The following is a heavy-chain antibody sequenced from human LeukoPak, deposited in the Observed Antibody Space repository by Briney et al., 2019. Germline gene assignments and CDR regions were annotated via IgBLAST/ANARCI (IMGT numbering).Heavy chain of an antibody. J-gene: IGHJ5*02. Sequence: SETLSLTCTVSGGSISSYFWGWVRQPPGKGPEWIGSVDYSGSTYYNPSLKSRVTISLDTSKNQFSLKLSSVTAADTAIYYCAREVNHYGLRRNSFDPWGQGTKVTVSS. CDR3: AREVNHYGLRRNSFDP. CDR2: VDYSGST. D-gene: IGHD3-10*01. V-gene: IGHV4-39*07. CDR1: GGSISSYF.